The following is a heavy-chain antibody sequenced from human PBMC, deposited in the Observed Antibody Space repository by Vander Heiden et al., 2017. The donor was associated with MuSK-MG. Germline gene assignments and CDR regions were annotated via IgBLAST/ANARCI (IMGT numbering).Heavy chain of an antibody. CDR1: GFTSRSYA. CDR2: ISYDGSNK. D-gene: IGHD3-22*01. Sequence: QVQLVESGGGVVQPGRSVRLSCAASGFTSRSYAMHWVRQAPGKGLEWVAVISYDGSNKYYADSVKGRFTISRDNSKNTLYLQMNSLRAEDTAVYYCARALRSGSGYYSSDYWGQGTLVTVSS. V-gene: IGHV3-30*04. CDR3: ARALRSGSGYYSSDY. J-gene: IGHJ4*02.